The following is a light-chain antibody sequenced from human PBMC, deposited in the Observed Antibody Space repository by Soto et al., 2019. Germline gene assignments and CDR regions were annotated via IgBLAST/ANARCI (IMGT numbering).Light chain of an antibody. CDR3: QQYGSSPRT. Sequence: EVVLTQSPGTLSLSPGERATLSCRASQSVTSTYLAWYQQKPGQAPRLLIYGASSRAIGIPDRFSGSVSGSDFILTINRLEPEDFAVYYCQQYGSSPRTFGQGTKVDIK. V-gene: IGKV3-20*01. CDR2: GAS. J-gene: IGKJ1*01. CDR1: QSVTSTY.